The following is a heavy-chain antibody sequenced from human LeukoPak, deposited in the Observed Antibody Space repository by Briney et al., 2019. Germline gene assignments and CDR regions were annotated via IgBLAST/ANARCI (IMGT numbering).Heavy chain of an antibody. V-gene: IGHV3-11*04. J-gene: IGHJ4*02. Sequence: GGSLRPSCAASGFTFSDYYMSWVRQAPGKGLEWVSHISSSGRTIYYADSVKGRFTISRDNAKNSLYLQMNSLRAEDTVVYYCARPDCSSTSCYEFDSWGQGTLVTVSS. CDR3: ARPDCSSTSCYEFDS. CDR1: GFTFSDYY. D-gene: IGHD2-2*01. CDR2: ISSSGRTI.